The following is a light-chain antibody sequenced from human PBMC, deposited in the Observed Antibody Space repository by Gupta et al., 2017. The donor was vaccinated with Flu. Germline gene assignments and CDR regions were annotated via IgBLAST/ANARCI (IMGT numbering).Light chain of an antibody. J-gene: IGKJ5*01. CDR3: QQHSNSGSIT. CDR1: QSVGSY. V-gene: IGKV3-11*01. Sequence: TLSLSPGEIATLSCRASQSVGSYLGWYRQKPGQAPRLLIYDASNRATGIPARFSGSGSGTGFTLTISILEPEDFAVYYCQQHSNSGSITFGQGTRLEIK. CDR2: DAS.